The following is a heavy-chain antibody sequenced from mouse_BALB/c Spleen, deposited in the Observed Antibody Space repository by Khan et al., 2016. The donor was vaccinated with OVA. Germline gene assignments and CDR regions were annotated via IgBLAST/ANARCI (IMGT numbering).Heavy chain of an antibody. Sequence: EVKLLESGPGLVKPSQSLSLTCTVTGYSITSGYAWNWIRQFPGNKLEWMGYISYSGSTSSNPSLRSRISITRDTSKNQFFLQLNSVTTEDTATYYCARKNYYGYAMDYWGQGTSVTVSS. D-gene: IGHD1-1*01. V-gene: IGHV3-2*02. J-gene: IGHJ4*01. CDR2: ISYSGST. CDR3: ARKNYYGYAMDY. CDR1: GYSITSGYA.